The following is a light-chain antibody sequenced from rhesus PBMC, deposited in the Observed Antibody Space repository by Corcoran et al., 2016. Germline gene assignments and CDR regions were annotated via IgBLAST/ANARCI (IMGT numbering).Light chain of an antibody. CDR2: DTS. CDR3: QQHNSYPPT. CDR1: QAISKY. V-gene: IGKV1-25*01. J-gene: IGKJ4*01. Sequence: DIQMTQSPSSLSASVGDTVTITCQASQAISKYLAWSQQKPGKAPNLLIYDTSTLQSGVPSRFSGSGSGTEFTLTISSLQPEDFATYYCQQHNSYPPTFGGGTKVDLK.